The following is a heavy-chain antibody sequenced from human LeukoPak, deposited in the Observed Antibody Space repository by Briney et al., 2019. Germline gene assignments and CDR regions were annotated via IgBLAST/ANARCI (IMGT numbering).Heavy chain of an antibody. J-gene: IGHJ4*02. D-gene: IGHD1-26*01. CDR1: GGPISSYY. CDR2: IYYSGST. CDR3: ARDRSYAGYFDY. V-gene: IGHV4-59*01. Sequence: SETLSLTCTVSGGPISSYYWSWIRQPPGKGLEWIGYIYYSGSTNYNPSLKSRVTISVDTSKNQFSLKLSSVTAADTAVYYCARDRSYAGYFDYWGQGTMVTVSS.